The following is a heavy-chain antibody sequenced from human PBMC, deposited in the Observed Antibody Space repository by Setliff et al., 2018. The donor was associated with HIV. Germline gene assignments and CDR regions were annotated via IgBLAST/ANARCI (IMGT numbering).Heavy chain of an antibody. CDR3: ARSLLIAVAAYFDY. CDR1: GYTFTNYY. D-gene: IGHD6-19*01. CDR2: IVPILGIA. J-gene: IGHJ4*02. Sequence: GASVKVSCKASGYTFTNYYMHWVRQAPGQGLEWMGGIVPILGIANSAQKFQGRVTITTDESTNTAYMELSSLRSEDTAVYYCARSLLIAVAAYFDYWGQGTLVTVSS. V-gene: IGHV1-69*10.